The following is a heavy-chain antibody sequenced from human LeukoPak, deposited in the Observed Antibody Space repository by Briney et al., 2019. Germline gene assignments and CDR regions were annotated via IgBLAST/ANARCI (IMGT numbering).Heavy chain of an antibody. CDR3: ARKQIYGSGSYNFDY. CDR1: GGTFSSYA. V-gene: IGHV1-69*04. J-gene: IGHJ4*02. CDR2: IIPILGIA. Sequence: SVKVSCKASGGTFSSYAISWVRQAPGQGLEWMGRIIPILGIANYAQKFQGRVTITADKSTSTAYMELSSLRSEDTAVYYCARKQIYGSGSYNFDYWGQGTLVTVSS. D-gene: IGHD3-10*01.